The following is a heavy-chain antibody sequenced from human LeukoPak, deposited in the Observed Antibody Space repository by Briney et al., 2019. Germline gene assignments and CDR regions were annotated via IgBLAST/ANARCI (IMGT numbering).Heavy chain of an antibody. CDR2: IWYDGSNK. CDR3: ARDRCGTFDY. CDR1: GFTFSSYD. V-gene: IGHV3-33*01. D-gene: IGHD3-16*02. J-gene: IGHJ4*02. Sequence: GGSLRLSCAASGFTFSSYDMHWVRQAPGKGLEWVALIWYDGSNKYYADSVKGRFTISRDNSRNTLYLQMNSLRAEDTAVYYCARDRCGTFDYWGQGTLVTVSS.